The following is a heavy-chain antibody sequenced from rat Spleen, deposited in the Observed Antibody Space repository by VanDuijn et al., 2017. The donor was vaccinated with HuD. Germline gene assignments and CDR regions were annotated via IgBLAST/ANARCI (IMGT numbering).Heavy chain of an antibody. J-gene: IGHJ2*01. CDR1: GYSITSSYR. D-gene: IGHD1-8*01. Sequence: EVQLQESGPGLVKPSQSLSLTCSVTGYSITSSYRWSWIRKFPGNKLEWMGYINSEGSTNYNPSLKSRISITRETAKNQFFLQVNSVTTEDTATYYCASCTVAPFDYWGQGVMVTVSS. CDR2: INSEGST. V-gene: IGHV3-3*01. CDR3: ASCTVAPFDY.